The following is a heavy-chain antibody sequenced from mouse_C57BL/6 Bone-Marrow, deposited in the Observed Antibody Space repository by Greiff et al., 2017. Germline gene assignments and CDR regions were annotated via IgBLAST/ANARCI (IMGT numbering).Heavy chain of an antibody. D-gene: IGHD1-2*01. CDR3: AREYGRYYYGY. J-gene: IGHJ2*01. V-gene: IGHV1-81*01. CDR1: GYTFTSSG. Sequence: QVQLQQSGAELARPGASVKLSCTASGYTFTSSGMHWVKQRPGQGLEWIGAIYPTSGNTNYNQKFKGKATLTADKSSSTAYMQLSSLTSEDSAVYCCAREYGRYYYGYWGQGTTLTVSS. CDR2: IYPTSGNT.